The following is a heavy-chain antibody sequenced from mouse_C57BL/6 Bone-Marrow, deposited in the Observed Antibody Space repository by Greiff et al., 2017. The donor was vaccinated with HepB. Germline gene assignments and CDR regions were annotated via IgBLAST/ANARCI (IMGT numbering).Heavy chain of an antibody. CDR1: GYSITSGYY. Sequence: EVKLQESGPGLVKPSQSLSLTCSVTGYSITSGYYWNWIRQFPGNKLEWMGYISYDGSNNYNPSLKNRISITRDTSENQFFLKLNSVTTEDTATYYCARRGTDYFDYGGQGTTLTVSS. CDR2: ISYDGSN. V-gene: IGHV3-6*01. J-gene: IGHJ2*01. D-gene: IGHD3-3*01. CDR3: ARRGTDYFDY.